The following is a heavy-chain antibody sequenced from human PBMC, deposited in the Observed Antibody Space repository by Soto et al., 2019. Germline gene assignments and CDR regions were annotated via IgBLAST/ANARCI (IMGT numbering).Heavy chain of an antibody. CDR3: AKRRRRCTTTSCRGGFDY. Sequence: GSLILSCAASGFTFSSYGMHWVRQAPGKGLEWVAVISYDGSNKYYADSVKGRFTISRDNSKNTLYLQMNSLRAEDTAVYYCAKRRRRCTTTSCRGGFDYWGQGTLVTV. CDR2: ISYDGSNK. J-gene: IGHJ4*02. V-gene: IGHV3-30*18. D-gene: IGHD2-2*01. CDR1: GFTFSSYG.